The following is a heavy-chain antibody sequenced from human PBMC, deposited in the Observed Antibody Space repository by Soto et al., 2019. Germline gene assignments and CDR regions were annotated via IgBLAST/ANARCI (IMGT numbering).Heavy chain of an antibody. J-gene: IGHJ4*02. V-gene: IGHV3-33*01. CDR3: ARDGSYGDYSG. CDR1: GFTFSRYG. Sequence: QVQLVESGGGVVQPGRSLRLSCAASGFTFSRYGMHWVRQAPGKGLEWVAVIWYDGSNKYYADSVKGRFTISRDNSKNTLYLQMNSLRAEDTAVYYCARDGSYGDYSGWGQGTLVTVSS. CDR2: IWYDGSNK. D-gene: IGHD4-17*01.